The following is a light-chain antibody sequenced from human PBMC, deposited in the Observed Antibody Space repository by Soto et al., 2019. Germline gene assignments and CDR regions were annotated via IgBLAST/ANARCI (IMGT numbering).Light chain of an antibody. CDR2: SLS. CDR3: QQYNNWGLS. V-gene: IGKV3D-15*01. CDR1: VNVGTN. Sequence: IVLTQSPATLSVSPGERVTLSCRASVNVGTNLAWYRQRPDQPPMLLIYSLSTRATGILATFSGSGSRTEFTLTISSLQSEDSAIYYCQQYNNWGLSFGGGTRVEIK. J-gene: IGKJ4*01.